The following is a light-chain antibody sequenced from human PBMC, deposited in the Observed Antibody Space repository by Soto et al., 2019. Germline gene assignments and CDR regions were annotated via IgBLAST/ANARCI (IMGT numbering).Light chain of an antibody. CDR3: QQYNVWPLT. Sequence: EIVMTQSPATLSVSPGERATLSCRASQSVSSNLAWYQQKPGQTPKLLIYVASNRATGIPARFSGSGSGTEVTLTISSLQSEDFAVYYCQQYNVWPLTFGGGTKVEFK. V-gene: IGKV3-15*01. CDR2: VAS. CDR1: QSVSSN. J-gene: IGKJ4*01.